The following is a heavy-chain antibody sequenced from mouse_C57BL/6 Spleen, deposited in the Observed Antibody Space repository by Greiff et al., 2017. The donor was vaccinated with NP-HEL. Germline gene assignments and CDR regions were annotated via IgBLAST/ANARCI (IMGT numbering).Heavy chain of an antibody. D-gene: IGHD3-2*02. J-gene: IGHJ2*01. CDR2: IHPNSGST. Sequence: QVQLQQPGAELVKPGASVKLSCKASGYTFTSYWMHWVKQRPGQGLEWIGMIHPNSGSTNYNEKFKSKATLTVDKSSSTAYMQLSSLTSEDSAVYYCARWKTAQALDYWGQGTTLTVSS. CDR3: ARWKTAQALDY. V-gene: IGHV1-64*01. CDR1: GYTFTSYW.